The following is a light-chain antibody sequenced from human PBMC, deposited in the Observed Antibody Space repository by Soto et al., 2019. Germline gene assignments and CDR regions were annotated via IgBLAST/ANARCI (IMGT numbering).Light chain of an antibody. J-gene: IGLJ1*01. CDR2: GNS. CDR3: QSYDSSLSAPYV. V-gene: IGLV1-40*01. CDR1: SSNIGAGYG. Sequence: QSVLAQRRAVSGGPGQRVTISCTGSSSNIGAGYGVHWYQHLPGTAPKLLIYGNSNRPSGVPDRFSGSKSGPSASLAITGLQADDEADYYCQSYDSSLSAPYVFGTGTKVTVL.